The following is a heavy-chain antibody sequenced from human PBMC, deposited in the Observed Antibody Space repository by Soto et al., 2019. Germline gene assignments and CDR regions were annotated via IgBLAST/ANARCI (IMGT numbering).Heavy chain of an antibody. D-gene: IGHD2-2*01. V-gene: IGHV1-8*01. CDR2: MNPNSGNT. J-gene: IGHJ6*03. CDR1: GYTFTSYD. CDR3: ARKGLPAAPTYYMDV. Sequence: ASVKVSCKASGYTFTSYDINWVRQATGQGLEWMGWMNPNSGNTGYAQKFQGRVTMTRNTSISTAYMELSSLRSEDTAVYYCARKGLPAAPTYYMDVRGKGTTVTVSS.